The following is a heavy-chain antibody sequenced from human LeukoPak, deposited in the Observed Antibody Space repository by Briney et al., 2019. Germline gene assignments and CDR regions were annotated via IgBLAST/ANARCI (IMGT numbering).Heavy chain of an antibody. CDR3: ARESGKLLWFGELLGLDDAFDI. Sequence: PSETLSLTCTVSGGSISSGSYYWSWIRQPAGKGLEWIGYIYYSGSTNYNPSLKSRVTTSVDTSKNQFSLKLSSVTAADTAVYYCARESGKLLWFGELLGLDDAFDIWGQGTMVTVSS. CDR2: IYYSGST. CDR1: GGSISSGSYY. V-gene: IGHV4-61*10. J-gene: IGHJ3*02. D-gene: IGHD3-10*01.